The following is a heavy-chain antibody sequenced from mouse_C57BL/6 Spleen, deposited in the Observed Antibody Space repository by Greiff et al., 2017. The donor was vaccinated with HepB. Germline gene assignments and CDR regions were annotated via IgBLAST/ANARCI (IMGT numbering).Heavy chain of an antibody. Sequence: QVQLKQPGTELVKPGASVKLSCKASGYTFTSYWMHWVKQRPGQGLEWIGNINPSNGGTNYNEKFKGKATFTADTSSNTAYMQLSSLTTEDSAIYYCARLRRYYFDYWGQGTTLTVSS. CDR3: ARLRRYYFDY. V-gene: IGHV1-53*01. CDR1: GYTFTSYW. CDR2: INPSNGGT. J-gene: IGHJ2*01. D-gene: IGHD1-1*01.